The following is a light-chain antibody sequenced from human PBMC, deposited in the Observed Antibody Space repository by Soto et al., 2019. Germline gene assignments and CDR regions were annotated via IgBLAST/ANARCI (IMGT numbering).Light chain of an antibody. CDR3: AAWDDSLNGVV. J-gene: IGLJ2*01. CDR2: SNN. V-gene: IGLV1-44*01. Sequence: QSVLTQPPSASGTPGQRVTISCSGISSNIGSNCVNWYRQLPGTAPKLLIYSNNQRTSGVPDRFSGSKSGTSASLAISGLQSEDEADYYCAAWDDSLNGVVFGGGTQLTVL. CDR1: SSNIGSNC.